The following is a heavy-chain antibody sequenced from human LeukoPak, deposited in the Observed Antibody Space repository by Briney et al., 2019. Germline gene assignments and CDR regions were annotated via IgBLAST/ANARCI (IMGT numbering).Heavy chain of an antibody. D-gene: IGHD5-18*01. V-gene: IGHV3-64*01. CDR1: GFTFNTYA. CDR2: ISSNGGST. CDR3: ARDHYLGLGYSSGGLLDY. J-gene: IGHJ4*02. Sequence: GGSLRLSCAASGFTFNTYAMHWVRQAPGKGLEYVSAISSNGGSTYYANSVKGRFTISRDNSKNTLYLQMGSLRAEDMAVYYCARDHYLGLGYSSGGLLDYWGQGTLVTVSS.